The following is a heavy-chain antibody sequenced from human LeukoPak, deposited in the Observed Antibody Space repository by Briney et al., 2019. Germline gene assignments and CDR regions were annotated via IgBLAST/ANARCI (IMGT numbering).Heavy chain of an antibody. CDR1: GGTFNNYI. CDR2: IILILDIA. J-gene: IGHJ4*02. CDR3: AREPEGLTTESH. Sequence: SVKVSCKTSGGTFNNYIISWVRQAPGQGLEWVGTIILILDIANYAQKFQGRVAITADTSTSTAYIELSGLGSEDTAVYFCAREPEGLTTESHWGQGTLVTVSS. D-gene: IGHD1-14*01. V-gene: IGHV1-69*04.